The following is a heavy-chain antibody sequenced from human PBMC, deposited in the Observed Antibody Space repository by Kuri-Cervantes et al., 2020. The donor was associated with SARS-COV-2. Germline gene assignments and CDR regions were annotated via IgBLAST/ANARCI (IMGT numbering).Heavy chain of an antibody. Sequence: GGSLRLSCAASGFSLSRYTMNWVRQAPGKGLEWVAVISYDGSNKYYADSVKGRFTISRDSSKNTLYLQMNSLRAEDTAVYYCARSLLWFGDLVDYWGQGTLVTGSS. CDR2: ISYDGSNK. V-gene: IGHV3-30-3*01. D-gene: IGHD3-10*01. CDR1: GFSLSRYT. J-gene: IGHJ4*02. CDR3: ARSLLWFGDLVDY.